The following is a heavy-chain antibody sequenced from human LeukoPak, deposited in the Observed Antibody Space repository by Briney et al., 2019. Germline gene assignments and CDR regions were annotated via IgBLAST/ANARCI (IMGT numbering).Heavy chain of an antibody. D-gene: IGHD6-19*01. Sequence: GGSLRLSCAASGFTFSSYSMNWVRQAPGKGLEWVSSISSSSTYIYYADSVKGRFTISRDNAKNSLYLQLNSLRAEDTAVYYCARDFGARGWFDYWGQGTLVTVSS. CDR2: ISSSSTYI. CDR1: GFTFSSYS. CDR3: ARDFGARGWFDY. V-gene: IGHV3-21*01. J-gene: IGHJ4*02.